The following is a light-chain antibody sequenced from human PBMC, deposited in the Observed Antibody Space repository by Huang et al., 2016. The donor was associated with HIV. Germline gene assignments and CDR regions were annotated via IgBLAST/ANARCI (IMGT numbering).Light chain of an antibody. V-gene: IGKV3-11*01. CDR1: QTIGTY. J-gene: IGKJ4*01. CDR3: QQRRSWPLT. Sequence: EVVLTQSPPTLSLFPGETATLSCRASQTIGTYVAWYQQRPGQGPRLLIYDGSNRAAGVPARISGDGSGTTFTLSISGLESEDFGVYYCQQRRSWPLTFGGGTKVEV. CDR2: DGS.